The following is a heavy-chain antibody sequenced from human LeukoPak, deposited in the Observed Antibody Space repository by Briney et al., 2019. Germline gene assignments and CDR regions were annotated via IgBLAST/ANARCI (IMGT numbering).Heavy chain of an antibody. Sequence: GESLQISCKGSGYSFTTYWIGWVRQMPGKGLEWMGIIYPGDSDTRYSPSFQGQVTMSADKSINPAYLQWSSLKASDTAMYYCARRQGCSSTSCPPDYWGQGTLVTVSS. CDR3: ARRQGCSSTSCPPDY. CDR1: GYSFTTYW. J-gene: IGHJ4*02. D-gene: IGHD2-2*01. V-gene: IGHV5-51*01. CDR2: IYPGDSDT.